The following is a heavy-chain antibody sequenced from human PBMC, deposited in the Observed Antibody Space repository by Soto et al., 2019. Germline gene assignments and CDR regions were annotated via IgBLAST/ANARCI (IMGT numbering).Heavy chain of an antibody. CDR3: AKDRQPDGIWTFDY. CDR2: IFQNGET. D-gene: IGHD3-9*01. V-gene: IGHV3-23*01. J-gene: IGHJ4*02. Sequence: PGGSLRLSCAASGFTLSTYTTNWVRQAPGKGLEWVSGIFQNGETFYTGSVKGRFTISRDDYKNMVYLQMDSLRADDTALYYCAKDRQPDGIWTFDYWGQGILVTSPQ. CDR1: GFTLSTYT.